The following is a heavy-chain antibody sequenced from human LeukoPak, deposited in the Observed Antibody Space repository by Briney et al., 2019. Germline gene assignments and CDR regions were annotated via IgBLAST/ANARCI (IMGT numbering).Heavy chain of an antibody. V-gene: IGHV4-59*07. J-gene: IGHJ4*02. CDR1: GDAISGYY. CDR3: ASGWIRYNYFDT. D-gene: IGHD6-19*01. CDR2: VYYSGST. Sequence: PSDTLSLTCTVFGDAISGYYWSWIRQSPGQGLEWIGYVYYSGSTNYNPSLSSRVTISIDTSKNQFSLNLTSVTAADTALYYCASGWIRYNYFDTWGQGALVTVSS.